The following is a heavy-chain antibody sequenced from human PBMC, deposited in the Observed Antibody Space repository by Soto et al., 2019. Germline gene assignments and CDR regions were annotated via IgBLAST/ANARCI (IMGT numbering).Heavy chain of an antibody. CDR2: ISAYNGNT. V-gene: IGHV1-18*01. CDR3: AREGGENWNYDPYYREV. D-gene: IGHD1-1*01. Sequence: ASVKVSCKASGYTFTSYGISWVRQAPGQGLEWMGWISAYNGNTNYAQKLQGRVTMTTDTSTSTAYMELRSLRSDDTAVYYCAREGGENWNYDPYYREVGGKGTRVTVP. CDR1: GYTFTSYG. J-gene: IGHJ6*03.